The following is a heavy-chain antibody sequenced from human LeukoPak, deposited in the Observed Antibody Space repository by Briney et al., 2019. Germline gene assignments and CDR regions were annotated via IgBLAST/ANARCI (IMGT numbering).Heavy chain of an antibody. D-gene: IGHD2-21*02. CDR2: IYTSGST. J-gene: IGHJ2*01. Sequence: PSETLSLTCTVSGGSISSYYWSWIRQPAGKGLEWIGRIYTSGSTNYNPSLKSRVTMSVDTSKNQFSLKLSSVTAADTAVYYCARVWRVVTACYFDLWGRGTLVTVSS. CDR1: GGSISSYY. CDR3: ARVWRVVTACYFDL. V-gene: IGHV4-4*07.